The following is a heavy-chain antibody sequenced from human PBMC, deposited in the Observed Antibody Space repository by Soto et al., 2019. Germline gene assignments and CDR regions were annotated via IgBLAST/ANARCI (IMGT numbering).Heavy chain of an antibody. J-gene: IGHJ4*02. V-gene: IGHV4-34*01. CDR2: INHSGST. Sequence: QGQLQQWGAGLLKPSETLSLTCAVYGGSFSGYYWSWIRQPPGKGLEWIGEINHSGSTNYNPSLKSRVTISVDTSKNQFSLKLSSVTAADTAVYYCARVPLYSYGPYYFDYWGQGTLVTVSS. CDR3: ARVPLYSYGPYYFDY. D-gene: IGHD5-18*01. CDR1: GGSFSGYY.